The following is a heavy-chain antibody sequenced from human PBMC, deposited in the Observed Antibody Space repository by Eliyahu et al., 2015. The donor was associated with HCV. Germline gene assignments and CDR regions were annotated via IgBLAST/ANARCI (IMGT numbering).Heavy chain of an antibody. CDR2: IKSKTDGGTT. J-gene: IGHJ6*03. CDR3: TXGAPGGFDYYLDV. Sequence: EVQLVESGGGLVKPGGSLRLSCAASGFTCSKAGMGWVRQAPGKGLEWIGXIKSKTDGGTTDYAAPVKGRFTISRDDSKSTLYLQMNSLKXEDTAVYYCTXGAPGGFDYYLDVWGQGTTVTVSS. CDR1: GFTCSKAG. V-gene: IGHV3-15*01. D-gene: IGHD3-10*01.